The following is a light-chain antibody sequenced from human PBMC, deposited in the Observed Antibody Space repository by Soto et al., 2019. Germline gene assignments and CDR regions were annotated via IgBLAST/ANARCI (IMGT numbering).Light chain of an antibody. V-gene: IGLV2-14*01. CDR2: DVS. Sequence: QSALTQPASVSGSPGQSITISCTGTSSDVGGYNYVSWYQQHPCKAPKLMIYDVSNRPSGVSNRFSRSKSGNTASLTLSGLQAEDEADYYCSSYTSSSTLYVFGTGTKLTVL. CDR3: SSYTSSSTLYV. CDR1: SSDVGGYNY. J-gene: IGLJ1*01.